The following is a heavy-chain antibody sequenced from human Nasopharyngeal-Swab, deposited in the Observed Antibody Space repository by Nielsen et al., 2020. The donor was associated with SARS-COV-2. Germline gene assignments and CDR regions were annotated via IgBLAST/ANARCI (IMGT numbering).Heavy chain of an antibody. CDR3: ARGFPGAAAGTDY. V-gene: IGHV4-34*01. CDR2: INHSGST. Sequence: RQAPGKGLEWIGEINHSGSTNYSPSLKSRVTISVDTSKNQFSLKLSSVTAADTAVYYCARGFPGAAAGTDYWGQGTLVTVSS. J-gene: IGHJ4*02. D-gene: IGHD6-13*01.